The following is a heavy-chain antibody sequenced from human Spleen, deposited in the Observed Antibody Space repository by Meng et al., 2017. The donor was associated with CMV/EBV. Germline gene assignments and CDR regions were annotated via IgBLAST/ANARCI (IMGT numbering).Heavy chain of an antibody. V-gene: IGHV2-70*20. Sequence: SGPTLVKPTQTLTLTCTFSGFSLSTIGMCVSWVRQPPGMALEWLALIDWDDDKYYNTSLKTRLTISKDTSKNQVVLIMTNMDPVDTATFYCARVVRGGVGGYYYPLDYWGQGALVTVSS. CDR1: GFSLSTIGMC. D-gene: IGHD3-22*01. CDR2: IDWDDDK. CDR3: ARVVRGGVGGYYYPLDY. J-gene: IGHJ4*02.